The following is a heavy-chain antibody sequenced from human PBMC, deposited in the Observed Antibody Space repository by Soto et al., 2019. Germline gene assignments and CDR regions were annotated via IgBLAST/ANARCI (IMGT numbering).Heavy chain of an antibody. J-gene: IGHJ4*02. CDR2: IYPGDSDT. CDR3: ARHCSSTSCYTSYAPFDY. V-gene: IGHV5-51*01. D-gene: IGHD2-2*02. CDR1: GYSFTSYW. Sequence: PGESLKISCKGSGYSFTSYWIGWVRQMPGKGLEWMGIIYPGDSDTRYSPSFQGQVTISADKSISTAYLQWSSLKASDTAMYYCARHCSSTSCYTSYAPFDYWGQGTLVTVSS.